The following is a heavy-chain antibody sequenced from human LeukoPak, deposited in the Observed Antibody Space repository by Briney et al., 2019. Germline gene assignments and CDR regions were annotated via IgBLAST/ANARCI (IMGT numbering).Heavy chain of an antibody. V-gene: IGHV4-39*07. CDR3: ARRIAAPPNYYGMDV. J-gene: IGHJ6*02. Sequence: SETLSLTCTVSGGSISNSSYYWGWIRQPPGKGLEWIGSIYYSGSTYYNPSLKSRVTISVDTSKNQFSLKLSSVTAADTAVYYCARRIAAPPNYYGMDVWGQGTTVTVSS. CDR2: IYYSGST. CDR1: GGSISNSSYY. D-gene: IGHD6-13*01.